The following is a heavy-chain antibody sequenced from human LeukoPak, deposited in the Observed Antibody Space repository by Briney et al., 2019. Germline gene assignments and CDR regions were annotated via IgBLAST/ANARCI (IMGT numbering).Heavy chain of an antibody. J-gene: IGHJ4*02. Sequence: ASVTVSCMASGYIFTNYYMHWVRQAPGQGLEWMGIINTSGGSTSSAQKFQGRVIMTRDTSTSTVYMELSSLRSEDTALYYCARDAFLSGSLSPIDYWGQGTLVTVSS. V-gene: IGHV1-46*01. CDR3: ARDAFLSGSLSPIDY. D-gene: IGHD5-12*01. CDR2: INTSGGST. CDR1: GYIFTNYY.